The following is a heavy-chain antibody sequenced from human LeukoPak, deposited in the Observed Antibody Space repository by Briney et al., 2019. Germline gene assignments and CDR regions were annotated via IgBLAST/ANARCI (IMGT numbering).Heavy chain of an antibody. J-gene: IGHJ4*02. CDR3: ARAGDYGDYVFDY. CDR1: GFTFSSYE. D-gene: IGHD4-17*01. Sequence: GGSLRLSCAASGFTFSSYEMNWVRQAPGKGLEWVSHISSSGSTIYYADSVKGRFTISRDNAKNSLYLQMNSLRAEDTAVYYCARAGDYGDYVFDYWGQGTLVTVSS. CDR2: ISSSGSTI. V-gene: IGHV3-48*03.